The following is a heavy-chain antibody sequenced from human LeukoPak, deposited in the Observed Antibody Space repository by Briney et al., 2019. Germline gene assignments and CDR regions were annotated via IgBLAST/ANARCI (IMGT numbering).Heavy chain of an antibody. CDR2: INPNSGGT. V-gene: IGHV1-2*02. CDR3: ARDPRHSGYDSFDY. J-gene: IGHJ4*02. Sequence: GASVKVSCKASGYTFTGYYMHWVRQAPGQGLEWMGWINPNSGGTNYAQKFQGRVTMTRDTSISTAYMELSRLRSDDTAVYYCARDPRHSGYDSFDYWGQGTLVTVSS. D-gene: IGHD5-12*01. CDR1: GYTFTGYY.